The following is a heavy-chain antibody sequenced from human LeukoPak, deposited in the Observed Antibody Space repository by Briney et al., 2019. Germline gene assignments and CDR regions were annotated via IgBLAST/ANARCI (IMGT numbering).Heavy chain of an antibody. Sequence: ASVKVSCKASGGTFNRYGITWVRQAPGQGLEWMGRIIPILNITNYAQKFQGRVTITADKSTSTAYTELSSLRSEDTAVYYCARDSSGRSPNFDYWGQGTLVTVSS. J-gene: IGHJ4*02. D-gene: IGHD1-26*01. V-gene: IGHV1-69*04. CDR1: GGTFNRYG. CDR2: IIPILNIT. CDR3: ARDSSGRSPNFDY.